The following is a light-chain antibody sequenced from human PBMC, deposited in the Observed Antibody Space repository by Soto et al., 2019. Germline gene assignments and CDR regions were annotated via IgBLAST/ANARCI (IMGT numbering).Light chain of an antibody. V-gene: IGLV2-8*01. Sequence: QSVLTQPPSASGSPGHSVTISCTGTSSDVGGRNYVSWYQQHPGKAPKVMIYEVTKRPSGVPDRFSGSKSGNTASLTVSGLQAEDEADYYCCSYAGNNNRVFGGGTQLTVL. CDR1: SSDVGGRNY. J-gene: IGLJ3*02. CDR3: CSYAGNNNRV. CDR2: EVT.